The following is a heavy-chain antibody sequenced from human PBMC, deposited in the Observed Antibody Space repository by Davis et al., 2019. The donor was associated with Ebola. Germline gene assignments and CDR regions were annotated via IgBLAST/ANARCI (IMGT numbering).Heavy chain of an antibody. J-gene: IGHJ3*02. CDR1: GGSISSYY. Sequence: PSETLSLTCTVSGGSISSYYWGWIRQPPGKGLEWIGSIYYSGSTYYNPSLKSRVTISVDTSKNQFSLKLSSVTAADTAVYYCASPPRYCSGGSCYSAFDIWGQGTMVTVSS. CDR2: IYYSGST. V-gene: IGHV4-39*01. D-gene: IGHD2-15*01. CDR3: ASPPRYCSGGSCYSAFDI.